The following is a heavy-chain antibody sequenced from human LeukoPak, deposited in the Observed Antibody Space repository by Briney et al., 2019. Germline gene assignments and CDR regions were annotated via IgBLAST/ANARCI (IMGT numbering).Heavy chain of an antibody. CDR1: GGTFSSYA. V-gene: IGHV1-69*13. CDR3: AREDLAAAGTDDY. CDR2: IIPIFGTA. D-gene: IGHD6-13*01. J-gene: IGHJ4*02. Sequence: SVKVSCKASGGTFSSYAISWVRQAPGQGLEWMGGIIPIFGTANYAQKFQGRVTITADESTSTTYMELSSLRSEDTAVYYCAREDLAAAGTDDYWGQGTLVTVSS.